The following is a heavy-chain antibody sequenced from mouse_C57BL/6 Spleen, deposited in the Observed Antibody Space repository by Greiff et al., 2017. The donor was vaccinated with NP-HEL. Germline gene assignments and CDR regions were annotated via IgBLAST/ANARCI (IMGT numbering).Heavy chain of an antibody. CDR1: GYTFTSYW. D-gene: IGHD4-1*01. J-gene: IGHJ2*01. V-gene: IGHV1-74*01. CDR3: AIPWDETYFDY. Sequence: QVQLQQPGAELVKPGASVKVSCKASGYTFTSYWMHWVKQRPGQGLEWIGRIHPSDSATNYNQKFKGKATLTVDKSSRTAYMQLSSLTSEDSAVYYCAIPWDETYFDYWGQGTTLTVSS. CDR2: IHPSDSAT.